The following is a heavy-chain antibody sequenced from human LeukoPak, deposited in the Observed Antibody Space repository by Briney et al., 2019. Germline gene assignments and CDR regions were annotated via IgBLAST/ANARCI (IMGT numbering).Heavy chain of an antibody. CDR3: ARARDTNPFDY. D-gene: IGHD5-24*01. J-gene: IGHJ4*02. CDR1: GGSISSADYY. CDR2: IYYSGST. V-gene: IGHV4-30-4*08. Sequence: SETLSLTCTVSGGSISSADYYWSWIRQPPGKGLEWIGYIYYSGSTYYNPSLKSRVTLSVDTSNNQFSLRLSSVTAADTAGYYCARARDTNPFDYWGQGTLVTVSS.